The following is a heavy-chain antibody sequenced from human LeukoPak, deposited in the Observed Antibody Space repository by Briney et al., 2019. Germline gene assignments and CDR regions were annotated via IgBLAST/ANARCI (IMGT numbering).Heavy chain of an antibody. D-gene: IGHD4-17*01. Sequence: PGGSRRLSCEASGFTLNKYWMHWVRQAPGKGLVWVSRITGDGSDIAYADSVKGRFTVSRDDAKNTLFLQMTSLRVEDTAIYYCARDAYTTTSNWLDPWGQGTLVGVSS. J-gene: IGHJ5*02. CDR1: GFTLNKYW. CDR3: ARDAYTTTSNWLDP. CDR2: ITGDGSDI. V-gene: IGHV3-74*03.